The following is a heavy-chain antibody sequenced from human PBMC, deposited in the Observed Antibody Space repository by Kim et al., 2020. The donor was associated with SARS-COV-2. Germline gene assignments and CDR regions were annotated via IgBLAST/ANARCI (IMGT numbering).Heavy chain of an antibody. J-gene: IGHJ4*02. CDR2: ISFNGRNQ. Sequence: GGSLRLSCAASGFNFSKSAMHWVRQAPGKGLEWVAVISFNGRNQYYADSVKGRFTISIDNSKNSLFLQINSLRADDTALFYCAKGFGFSSFDSWGQGTLVTVSS. CDR3: AKGFGFSSFDS. D-gene: IGHD5-18*01. V-gene: IGHV3-30*18. CDR1: GFNFSKSA.